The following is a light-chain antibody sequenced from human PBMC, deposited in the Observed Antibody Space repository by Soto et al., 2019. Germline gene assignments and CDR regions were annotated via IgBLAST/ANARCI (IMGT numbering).Light chain of an antibody. V-gene: IGLV1-40*01. CDR3: QSYDSSLSGVV. CDR2: ATN. J-gene: IGLJ2*01. Sequence: QSVLTQPPSVSGAPGQRVTISCTGSSSNIGAGYDVHWYQQLPGTAPTLLIYATNNRPSGVPDRFSGSKSGTSASLAITGLQAEDEADYYCQSYDSSLSGVVFGGGTKLTVL. CDR1: SSNIGAGYD.